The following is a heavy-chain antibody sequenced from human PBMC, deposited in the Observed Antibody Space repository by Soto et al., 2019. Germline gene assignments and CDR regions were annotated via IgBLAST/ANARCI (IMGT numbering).Heavy chain of an antibody. J-gene: IGHJ6*02. CDR1: GYTFTSYG. CDR2: ISAYNGST. CDR3: ARAVVVVAAHYYYGMDV. V-gene: IGHV1-18*04. D-gene: IGHD2-15*01. Sequence: ASVKVSCKASGYTFTSYGISWVRQAPGQGLEWMGWISAYNGSTNYAQKLQGRVTMTTDTSTSTAYMELRSLRSDDTAVYYCARAVVVVAAHYYYGMDVWGQGTTVPVSS.